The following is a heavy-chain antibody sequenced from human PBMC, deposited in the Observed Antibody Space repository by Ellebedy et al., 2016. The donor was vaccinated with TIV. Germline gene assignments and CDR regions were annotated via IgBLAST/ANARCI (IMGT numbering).Heavy chain of an antibody. CDR3: ARAHGSGYSQYYFDY. J-gene: IGHJ4*02. CDR2: ISGSGGST. V-gene: IGHV3-23*01. D-gene: IGHD3-10*01. CDR1: GFTFSSYA. Sequence: GESLKISXAASGFTFSSYAMSWVRQAPGKGLEWVSAISGSGGSTYYADSVKGRFTISRDNAKNSLYLQMNSLRSEDTAVYYCARAHGSGYSQYYFDYWGQGTLVTVSS.